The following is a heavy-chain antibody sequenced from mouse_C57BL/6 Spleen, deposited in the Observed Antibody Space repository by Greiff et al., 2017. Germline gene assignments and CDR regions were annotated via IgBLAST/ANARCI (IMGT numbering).Heavy chain of an antibody. Sequence: VQLQQSGAELVKPGASVKLSCKASGYTFTSYWMHWVKQRPGQGLEWIGMIHPNSGSTNYNEKFKSKATLTVDKSSGTAYMQLSSLTSEDSAVYYCARDGSSPSWFAYWGQGTLVTVSA. D-gene: IGHD1-1*01. CDR1: GYTFTSYW. J-gene: IGHJ3*01. V-gene: IGHV1-64*01. CDR2: IHPNSGST. CDR3: ARDGSSPSWFAY.